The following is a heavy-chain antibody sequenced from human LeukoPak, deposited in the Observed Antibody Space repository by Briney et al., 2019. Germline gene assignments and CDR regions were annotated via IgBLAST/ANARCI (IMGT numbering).Heavy chain of an antibody. D-gene: IGHD3-10*02. CDR1: GFTFSSYW. CDR2: ISSSGSTI. Sequence: GGSLRLSCAASGFTFSSYWMTWVRQAPGKGLEWVSYISSSGSTIYYADSVKGRFTISRDNAKNSLYLQMSSLRAEDTAVYYCAELGITMIGGVWGKGTTVTISS. J-gene: IGHJ6*04. V-gene: IGHV3-48*04. CDR3: AELGITMIGGV.